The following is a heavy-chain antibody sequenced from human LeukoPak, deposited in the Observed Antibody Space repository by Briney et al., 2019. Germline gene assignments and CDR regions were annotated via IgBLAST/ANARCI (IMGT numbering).Heavy chain of an antibody. CDR2: FSVNDKTT. Sequence: GESLRLSCAASGFSFSRYWMSWVRQAPGKGLEWVSGFSVNDKTTYYADSVKGRFTISRDNSKNTLYLQMSSLRVEDTAVYYCAKDPSVYYGDYIIRWGQGTLVLVSS. J-gene: IGHJ4*02. CDR3: AKDPSVYYGDYIIR. V-gene: IGHV3-23*01. D-gene: IGHD4-17*01. CDR1: GFSFSRYW.